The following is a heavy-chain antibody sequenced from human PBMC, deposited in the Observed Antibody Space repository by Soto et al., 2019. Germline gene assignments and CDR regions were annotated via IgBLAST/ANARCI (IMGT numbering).Heavy chain of an antibody. D-gene: IGHD5-18*01. J-gene: IGHJ6*02. Sequence: TSETLSLTCSVSGGSISSSFWIWIRQPPGKELEWIGYISYSGSTTYNPSLKSRITLSVDTSKNQFSLRVASVTAADTAVYYCARGHRAMEYYYYYGMDIWGQGTTVTVSS. V-gene: IGHV4-59*01. CDR1: GGSISSSF. CDR3: ARGHRAMEYYYYYGMDI. CDR2: ISYSGST.